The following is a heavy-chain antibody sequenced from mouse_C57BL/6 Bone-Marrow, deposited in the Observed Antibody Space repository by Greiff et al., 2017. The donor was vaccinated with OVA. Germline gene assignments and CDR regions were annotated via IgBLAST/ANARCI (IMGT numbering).Heavy chain of an antibody. V-gene: IGHV5-17*01. CDR1: GYTFSDYG. CDR3: AGGLAMDY. CDR2: ISSGSSTI. J-gene: IGHJ4*01. Sequence: EVQRVESGGGLVKPGGSLKLSCAASGYTFSDYGMNWVRQAPETGLEWVAYISSGSSTIYYADKVKGRLTISRDNAKNTLCLQMTSLRSEDTAMYYCAGGLAMDYWGQGTSVTVSS.